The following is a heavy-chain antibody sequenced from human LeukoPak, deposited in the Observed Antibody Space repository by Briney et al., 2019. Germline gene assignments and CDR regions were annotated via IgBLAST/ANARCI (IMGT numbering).Heavy chain of an antibody. Sequence: SETLSLTCTVSGDSINSYYWNWIRQPPGKGLEGIGYIYYSGRTDYNPSLKSRVTISVDTSKHQFSMKLKSLTAADTAVYFCARGRWLPNAFDIWGQGTMVTVFS. V-gene: IGHV4-59*01. D-gene: IGHD5-24*01. J-gene: IGHJ3*02. CDR3: ARGRWLPNAFDI. CDR2: IYYSGRT. CDR1: GDSINSYY.